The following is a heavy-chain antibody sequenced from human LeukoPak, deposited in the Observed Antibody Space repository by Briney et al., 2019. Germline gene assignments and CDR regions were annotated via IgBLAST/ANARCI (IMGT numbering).Heavy chain of an antibody. D-gene: IGHD3-3*02. V-gene: IGHV3-15*01. J-gene: IGHJ4*02. CDR3: TTTDQHFWSGYYLDY. Sequence: PGGSLRLSCAASGFTVSSNYMSWVRQAPGKGLEWVGRIKSKTDGGTTDYAAPVKGRFTISRDDSKSTLYLQMNSLKTVDTAVYYCTTTDQHFWSGYYLDYWGQGTLVTVSS. CDR2: IKSKTDGGTT. CDR1: GFTVSSNY.